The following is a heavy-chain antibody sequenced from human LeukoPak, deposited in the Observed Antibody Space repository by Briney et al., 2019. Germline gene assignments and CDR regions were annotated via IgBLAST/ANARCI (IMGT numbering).Heavy chain of an antibody. CDR1: GYTFTSYA. D-gene: IGHD6-13*01. J-gene: IGHJ4*02. V-gene: IGHV7-4-1*02. CDR2: INTNTGNP. Sequence: ASVKVSCKASGYTFTSYAMNWVRQAPGQGLEWMGWINTNTGNPTYAQGFTGRFVFSLDTSVSTAYLQISSLKAEDTAVYYCARTETWGGYSSSWYPYWGQGTLVTVSS. CDR3: ARTETWGGYSSSWYPY.